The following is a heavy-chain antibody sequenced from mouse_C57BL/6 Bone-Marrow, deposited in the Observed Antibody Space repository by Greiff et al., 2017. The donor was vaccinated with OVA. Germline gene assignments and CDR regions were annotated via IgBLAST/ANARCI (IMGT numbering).Heavy chain of an antibody. Sequence: VQLQQPGAELVMPGASVKLSCKASGYTFTSYWMHWVKQRPGQGLEWIGEIDPSDSYTNYNQKFKGKSTLTVDKSSSTAYMQLSSLTSEDSAGYYCARGVTTVVAEDYWYFDVWGTGTTVTVSS. J-gene: IGHJ1*03. D-gene: IGHD1-1*01. CDR2: IDPSDSYT. V-gene: IGHV1-69*01. CDR1: GYTFTSYW. CDR3: ARGVTTVVAEDYWYFDV.